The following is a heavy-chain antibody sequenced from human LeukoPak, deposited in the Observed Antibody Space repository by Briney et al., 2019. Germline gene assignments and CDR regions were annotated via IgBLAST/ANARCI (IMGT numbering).Heavy chain of an antibody. Sequence: SETLSLTCTVSGGSISSSSYYWSWIRQPPGKGLEWIGEINHRGSTNYNPSLKSRVTISVDTSKNRFSLKLSSVTAADTAVYYCARGYSGYVSYYYYMDVWGKGTTVTVSS. J-gene: IGHJ6*03. CDR3: ARGYSGYVSYYYYMDV. CDR2: INHRGST. CDR1: GGSISSSSYY. D-gene: IGHD5-12*01. V-gene: IGHV4-39*07.